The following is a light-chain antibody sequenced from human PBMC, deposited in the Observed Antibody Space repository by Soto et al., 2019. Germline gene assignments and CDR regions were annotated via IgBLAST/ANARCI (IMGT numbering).Light chain of an antibody. CDR2: GVT. CDR1: SSDVGGYNY. J-gene: IGLJ2*01. CDR3: SSYTTISAPHVV. V-gene: IGLV2-14*01. Sequence: QSVLTQPASVSGSPGQSITISCTGTSSDVGGYNYVSWYQQYPGKAPKLMIYGVTDRPSGVSTRFSGSKSANTASLTISGLQADDEADYYCSSYTTISAPHVVFGGGTKVTVL.